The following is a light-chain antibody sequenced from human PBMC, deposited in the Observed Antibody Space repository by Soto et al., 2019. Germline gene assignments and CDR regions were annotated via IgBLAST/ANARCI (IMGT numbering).Light chain of an antibody. CDR2: GAS. V-gene: IGKV3-20*01. CDR1: QSVSSTY. J-gene: IGKJ3*01. CDR3: QQYGSSPPFT. Sequence: EIVLTQSPGTLSLSPGERATLSCRASQSVSSTYLAWYQQKPGQAPRLLIYGASSRATGIPDRFSGGGSGTDFTLTISRLEPEDLAVYYCQQYGSSPPFTFGPGTKVDIK.